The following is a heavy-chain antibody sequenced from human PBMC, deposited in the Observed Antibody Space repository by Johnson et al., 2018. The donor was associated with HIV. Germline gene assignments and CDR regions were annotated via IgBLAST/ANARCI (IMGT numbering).Heavy chain of an antibody. CDR1: GFTVSSNY. Sequence: VQLVESGGGLVQPGGSLRLSCAASGFTVSSNYMSWVRQAPGKGLEWVSLIYSGDSTYYADSVKGRFTISRDNSKNTLYLQMNSLRAGDTALYYCAKGATSGAHDAFDIWGQGTMVTVSS. V-gene: IGHV3-66*01. J-gene: IGHJ3*02. D-gene: IGHD2-15*01. CDR3: AKGATSGAHDAFDI. CDR2: IYSGDST.